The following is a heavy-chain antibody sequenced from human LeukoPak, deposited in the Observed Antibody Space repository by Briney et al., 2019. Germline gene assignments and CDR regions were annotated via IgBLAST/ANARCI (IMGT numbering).Heavy chain of an antibody. CDR2: IYHSGST. J-gene: IGHJ6*04. D-gene: IGHD2-2*01. V-gene: IGHV4-38-2*01. CDR1: GYSISSGYY. CDR3: ARVATRGHCSSTSCYGNYGMDV. Sequence: SETLSLTCAVSGYSISSGYYWGWIRQPPGKGLEWIGSIYHSGSTYYNPSLKSRVTMSVDTSKNQLSLKLSSVTAADTAVYYRARVATRGHCSSTSCYGNYGMDVWGKGTTVTVSS.